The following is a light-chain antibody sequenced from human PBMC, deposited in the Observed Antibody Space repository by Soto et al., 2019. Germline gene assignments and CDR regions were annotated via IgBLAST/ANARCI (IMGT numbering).Light chain of an antibody. CDR1: QSVSSN. Sequence: EIVMTQSPATLSVSPGERATLSCRASQSVSSNLAWYQQKPGQAPRLLIYGASTRATGIPARFSGSGSGTACTLTISRLQSEDFAVYYCQQYNNWPWTFGQGTKVEIK. V-gene: IGKV3-15*01. CDR2: GAS. J-gene: IGKJ1*01. CDR3: QQYNNWPWT.